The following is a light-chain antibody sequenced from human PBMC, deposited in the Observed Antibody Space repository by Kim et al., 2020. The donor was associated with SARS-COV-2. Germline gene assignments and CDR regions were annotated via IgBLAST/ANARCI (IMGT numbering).Light chain of an antibody. CDR2: DVL. Sequence: PGQSITVSCRGSSSDLDYDFVSWYQQHPGKVPKLIIYDVLNRPSGVSNRFSGSKSGSTASLTISGLRAEDEATYYCSSYTKSTSVVFGGGTKVTVL. V-gene: IGLV2-14*03. J-gene: IGLJ2*01. CDR1: SSDLDYDF. CDR3: SSYTKSTSVV.